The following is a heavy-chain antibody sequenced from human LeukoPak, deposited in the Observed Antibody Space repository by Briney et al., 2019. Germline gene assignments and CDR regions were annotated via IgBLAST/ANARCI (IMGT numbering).Heavy chain of an antibody. V-gene: IGHV3-11*01. D-gene: IGHD5-24*01. J-gene: IGHJ6*03. CDR2: ISSSGNTI. CDR1: GSTFSDYY. CDR3: ARSARRDGYILDHYYMDV. Sequence: GGSLRLSCAASGSTFSDYYMSWIRQAPGKGLEWVSYISSSGNTIYYADSVKGRFTISRDNAKNSLYLQMNSLRAEDTAVYYCARSARRDGYILDHYYMDVWGKGTTVTISS.